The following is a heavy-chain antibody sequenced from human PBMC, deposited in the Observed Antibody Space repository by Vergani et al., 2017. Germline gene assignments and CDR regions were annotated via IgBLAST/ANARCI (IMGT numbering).Heavy chain of an antibody. CDR3: AKEHYDFWSGYPNLSPFDL. V-gene: IGHV3-9*01. CDR2: ISWKSGSI. J-gene: IGHJ2*01. CDR1: GFTFDDYA. Sequence: EVQLVESGGGLVQPGRSLRLSCAASGFTFDDYAMQWVRQAPGKGLEWVSGISWKSGSIGYADSVKGRFTLSRDNDKNSLFLQMNSLRAEDTALYYCAKEHYDFWSGYPNLSPFDLWGRGTLVTVSS. D-gene: IGHD3-3*01.